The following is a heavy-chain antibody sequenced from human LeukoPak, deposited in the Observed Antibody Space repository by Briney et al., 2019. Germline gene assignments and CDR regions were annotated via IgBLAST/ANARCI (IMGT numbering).Heavy chain of an antibody. CDR3: AREDSSSWVDY. CDR2: INPNSVGT. V-gene: IGHV1-2*02. D-gene: IGHD6-13*01. CDR1: GYTFTGYY. J-gene: IGHJ4*02. Sequence: ASVKVSCKASGYTFTGYYMHWVRQAPGQGLEWMGWINPNSVGTNCAQKFQGRVTMTRDTSISTAYMELSRLRSDDTAVYYCAREDSSSWVDYWGQGTLVTVSS.